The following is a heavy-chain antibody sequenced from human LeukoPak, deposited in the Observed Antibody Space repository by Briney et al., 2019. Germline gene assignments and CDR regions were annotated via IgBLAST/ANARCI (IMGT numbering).Heavy chain of an antibody. J-gene: IGHJ6*02. V-gene: IGHV4-34*01. Sequence: PSETLSLTCAVYGGSFSGYYWSWIRQPPGKGLEWIGEINHSGSTNYNPSLKSRVTISVDTSKNQFSLKLSSVTAADTAVYYCARFPLRYCRGGSCYSPYYYYGMDVWGQGTTVTVSS. CDR3: ARFPLRYCRGGSCYSPYYYYGMDV. D-gene: IGHD2-15*01. CDR2: INHSGST. CDR1: GGSFSGYY.